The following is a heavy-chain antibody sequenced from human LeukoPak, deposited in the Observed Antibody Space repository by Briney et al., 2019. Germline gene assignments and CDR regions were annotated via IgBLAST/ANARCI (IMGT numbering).Heavy chain of an antibody. CDR1: GYTFTSYY. Sequence: ASVTVSFTSSGYTFTSYYMHWVRQAPGQGLEWMGIINPSGGSTSYAQKFQGRVTMTRDTSTSTVYMELSSLRSEDTAVYYCARGGPATPLFWGQGTLVTVSS. V-gene: IGHV1-46*01. J-gene: IGHJ4*02. CDR3: ARGGPATPLF. D-gene: IGHD2-15*01. CDR2: INPSGGST.